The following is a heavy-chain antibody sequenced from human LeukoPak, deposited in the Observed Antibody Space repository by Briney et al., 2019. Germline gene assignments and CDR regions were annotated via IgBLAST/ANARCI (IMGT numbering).Heavy chain of an antibody. Sequence: SETLSLTCTVSGGSISSYYWSWIRQPPGKGLEWLGYIYYSGSTNYNPSLKSRVTISVDTSKNQFSLKLSSVTAADTAVYYCARAKGAAYDAFDIWGQGTMVTVSS. D-gene: IGHD6-13*01. V-gene: IGHV4-59*01. CDR1: GGSISSYY. CDR3: ARAKGAAYDAFDI. J-gene: IGHJ3*02. CDR2: IYYSGST.